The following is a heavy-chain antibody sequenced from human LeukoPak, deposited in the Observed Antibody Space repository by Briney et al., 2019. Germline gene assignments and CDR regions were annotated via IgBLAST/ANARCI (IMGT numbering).Heavy chain of an antibody. J-gene: IGHJ1*01. D-gene: IGHD6-6*01. CDR1: GGSISTYY. CDR3: ARGGAASLHFQN. Sequence: PSETLSLTCTVSGGSISTYYWNWIRQPPGKGLEWIGYIYHSGSTNYNPSLQSRVTISVDTSKNQFSLNLNSVTAADTAVYYCARGGAASLHFQNWGQGTLVTVSS. V-gene: IGHV4-59*01. CDR2: IYHSGST.